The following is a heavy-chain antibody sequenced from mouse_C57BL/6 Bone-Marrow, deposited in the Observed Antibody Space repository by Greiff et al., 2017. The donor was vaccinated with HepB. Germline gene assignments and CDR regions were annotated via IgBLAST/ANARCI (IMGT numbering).Heavy chain of an antibody. CDR2: IDPENGDT. V-gene: IGHV14-4*01. D-gene: IGHD2-4*01. CDR1: GFNIKDDY. CDR3: TMGDYGFAY. Sequence: VQLQQSGAELVRPGASVKLSCTASGFNIKDDYMHWVKQRPEQGLEWIGWIDPENGDTEYASKFQGKATITADTCSNTAYLQLSSLTSEDTAVYYCTMGDYGFAYWGQGTLVTVSA. J-gene: IGHJ3*01.